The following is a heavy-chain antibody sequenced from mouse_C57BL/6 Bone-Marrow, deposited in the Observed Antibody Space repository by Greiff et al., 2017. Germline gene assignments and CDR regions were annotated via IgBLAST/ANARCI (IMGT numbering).Heavy chain of an antibody. V-gene: IGHV1-74*01. CDR3: ARGGSGYRVYFDY. CDR2: LHPSDSDT. J-gene: IGHJ2*01. Sequence: QVQLQQPGAELVKPGASVKVSCKASGYTFTSYWMPWVKQRPGQGLEWIGRLHPSDSDTNYNQKFKGKATLTVDKSSSTAYMQLSSLTSEDSAVYYCARGGSGYRVYFDYWGQGTTLTVSS. D-gene: IGHD3-2*02. CDR1: GYTFTSYW.